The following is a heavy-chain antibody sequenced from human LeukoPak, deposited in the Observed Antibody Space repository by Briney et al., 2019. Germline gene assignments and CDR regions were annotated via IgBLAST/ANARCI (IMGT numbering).Heavy chain of an antibody. D-gene: IGHD3-22*01. CDR2: ISGRSDYI. J-gene: IGHJ4*02. CDR1: GFTFSGYS. Sequence: GGSLRLSCAASGFTFSGYSMTWVRQAPGKGLEWVSSISGRSDYIFHADSVKGRFTISRDNSKNTLYLQMNSLRAEDTAVYYCAKDSETYYYDSSGPDYWGQGTLVTVSS. V-gene: IGHV3-21*04. CDR3: AKDSETYYYDSSGPDY.